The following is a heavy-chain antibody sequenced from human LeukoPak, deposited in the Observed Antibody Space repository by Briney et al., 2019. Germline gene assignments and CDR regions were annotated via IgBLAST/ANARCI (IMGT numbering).Heavy chain of an antibody. Sequence: PGGSLRLSCAASGFTFSSYWMSWVRQAPGKGLEWVANIKQDGSEKYYVDSVKGRFSISRDNAKNSLYLQMNSLRAEDTAFYYCARAVVINFYYYYMDVWGKGATVTVSS. CDR1: GFTFSSYW. CDR3: ARAVVINFYYYYMDV. CDR2: IKQDGSEK. D-gene: IGHD2-21*01. J-gene: IGHJ6*03. V-gene: IGHV3-7*03.